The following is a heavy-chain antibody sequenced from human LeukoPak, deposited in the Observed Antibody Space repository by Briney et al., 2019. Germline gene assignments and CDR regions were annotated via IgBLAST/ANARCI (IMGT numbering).Heavy chain of an antibody. V-gene: IGHV4-39*07. D-gene: IGHD1-26*01. CDR3: ARDPTSGSHSNNWFDP. Sequence: SETLSLTCTVSGGSISSSSYYWGWIRQPPGKGLEWIGSIYYSGSTYYNPSLKSRVTISVDTSKNQFSLKLSSVTAADTAVYYCARDPTSGSHSNNWFDPWGQGTLVTVSS. CDR1: GGSISSSSYY. J-gene: IGHJ5*02. CDR2: IYYSGST.